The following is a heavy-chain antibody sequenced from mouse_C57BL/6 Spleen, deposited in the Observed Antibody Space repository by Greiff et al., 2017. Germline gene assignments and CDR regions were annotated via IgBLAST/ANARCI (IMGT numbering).Heavy chain of an antibody. CDR1: GFSFNTYA. D-gene: IGHD2-3*01. Sequence: EVKLVESGGGLVQPKGSLKLSCAASGFSFNTYAMNWVRQAPGKGLEWVARIRSKSNNYATYSADSVKDRFTIARDDSESMLYLQMNNLKTEDTAMYYCVRHEDDGHYFDYWGQGTTLTVAS. CDR2: IRSKSNNYAT. V-gene: IGHV10-1*01. CDR3: VRHEDDGHYFDY. J-gene: IGHJ2*01.